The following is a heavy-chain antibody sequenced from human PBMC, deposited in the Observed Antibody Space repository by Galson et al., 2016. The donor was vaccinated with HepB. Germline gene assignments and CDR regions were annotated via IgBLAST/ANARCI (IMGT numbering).Heavy chain of an antibody. CDR3: AHRYRRLGATLFDS. Sequence: PALVKPTQTLTLTCTFSGFSLQNNGEGVGWIRQPPGKALEWVAVIYWDDNRRYSPSLKTRLTITKDTSKNEVVLTMTNMAPVDTATYYCAHRYRRLGATLFDSRGQGTLVTVSS. J-gene: IGHJ4*02. CDR2: IYWDDNR. D-gene: IGHD1-26*01. V-gene: IGHV2-5*02. CDR1: GFSLQNNGEG.